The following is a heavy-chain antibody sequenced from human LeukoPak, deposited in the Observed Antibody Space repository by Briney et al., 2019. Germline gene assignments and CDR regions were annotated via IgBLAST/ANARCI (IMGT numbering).Heavy chain of an antibody. CDR3: ARTLSTPLYYYDSSGYY. V-gene: IGHV1-69*13. Sequence: SVKVSCKASGGTFSSYAISWVRQAPGQGLEWMGGIIPIFGTANYAQKFQGRVTITADESTSTAYMELSSLRSEDTAVYYCARTLSTPLYYYDSSGYYWGQGTLVTVSS. D-gene: IGHD3-22*01. CDR1: GGTFSSYA. J-gene: IGHJ4*02. CDR2: IIPIFGTA.